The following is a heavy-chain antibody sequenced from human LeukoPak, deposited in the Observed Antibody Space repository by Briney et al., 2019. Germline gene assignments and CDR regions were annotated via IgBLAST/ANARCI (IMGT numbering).Heavy chain of an antibody. Sequence: PSETLSLTCAVYGGSFSGYYWSWIRQPPGKGPEWIGEINHSGSTNYNPSLKSRVTISVDTSKNQFSLKLSSVTAADTAVYYCARGRRTYYYGSGSDLDAFDIWGQGTMVTVSS. D-gene: IGHD3-10*01. V-gene: IGHV4-34*01. CDR1: GGSFSGYY. CDR2: INHSGST. J-gene: IGHJ3*02. CDR3: ARGRRTYYYGSGSDLDAFDI.